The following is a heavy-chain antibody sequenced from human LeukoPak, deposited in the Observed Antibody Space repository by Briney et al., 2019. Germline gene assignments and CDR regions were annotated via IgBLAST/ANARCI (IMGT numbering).Heavy chain of an antibody. D-gene: IGHD3-3*01. CDR1: GGSFSGYY. J-gene: IGHJ4*02. CDR2: INHSGST. CDR3: ARRSITIFGVVPHDY. V-gene: IGHV4-34*01. Sequence: SETLSLTCAVYGGSFSGYYWSWIRQPPGKGLEWIGEINHSGSTNYNPSLKSRVTISVDTSKNQFSLKLSSVTAADTAVYYCARRSITIFGVVPHDYWGQGTLVTVSS.